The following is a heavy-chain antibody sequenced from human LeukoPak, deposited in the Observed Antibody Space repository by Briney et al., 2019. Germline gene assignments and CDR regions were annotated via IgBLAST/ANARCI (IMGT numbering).Heavy chain of an antibody. V-gene: IGHV3-20*04. J-gene: IGHJ4*02. Sequence: GGSLRLSCAASGFTFDDYGMSWVRHAPGKGLEWVSGINWNGGSTGYADSVKGRFTISRDNAKNSLYLQMNSLRAEDTALYYCARAPGGASGYYPDYGGQGTLVTVSS. CDR3: ARAPGGASGYYPDY. CDR2: INWNGGST. D-gene: IGHD3-3*01. CDR1: GFTFDDYG.